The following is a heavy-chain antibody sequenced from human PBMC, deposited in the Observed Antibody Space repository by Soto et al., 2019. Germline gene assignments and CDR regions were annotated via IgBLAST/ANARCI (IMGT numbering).Heavy chain of an antibody. CDR2: ISSSSTYI. CDR3: ARGVLPISSTSWFDP. Sequence: EVQLVESGGGLVNPGGSLRLSCVVSGFPFSTSNMNWVRQAPGKGLEWVSFISSSSTYIYYADSVKGRFTSSRDDAENSLLLQMNSLRAEDTTVYCCARGVLPISSTSWFDPWGQGTLVTVSS. D-gene: IGHD3-16*01. CDR1: GFPFSTSN. V-gene: IGHV3-21*01. J-gene: IGHJ5*02.